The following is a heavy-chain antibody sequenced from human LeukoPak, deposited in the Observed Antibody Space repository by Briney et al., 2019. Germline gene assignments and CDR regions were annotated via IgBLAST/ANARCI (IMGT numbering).Heavy chain of an antibody. V-gene: IGHV3-30*02. CDR3: AKARGGFWSGLSSTVDY. J-gene: IGHJ4*02. CDR2: LRYDESDK. CDR1: GFTFNHYG. Sequence: SGGSLRLSCAASGFTFNHYGMHWVRQAPGKGPEWVAFLRYDESDKHYADSVKGRFTISRDNSKNTVYLQMNSLTTEDTAVYYCAKARGGFWSGLSSTVDYWGQGTLVTVSS. D-gene: IGHD3-3*01.